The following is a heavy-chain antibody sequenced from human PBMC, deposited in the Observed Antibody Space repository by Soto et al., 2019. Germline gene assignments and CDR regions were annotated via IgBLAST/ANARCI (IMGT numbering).Heavy chain of an antibody. J-gene: IGHJ4*02. V-gene: IGHV3-23*01. Sequence: GGSLRLSCVASGFTFSSYAMSWVRQAPGKGLEWVSTISGSGGGSTYYADSVKGRFTISRDNSKNTLYLQMNSLRAKDTAVYYCAKVTYYYDTSVYYYFDYWGQGTQVTVSS. CDR2: ISGSGGGST. CDR1: GFTFSSYA. CDR3: AKVTYYYDTSVYYYFDY. D-gene: IGHD3-22*01.